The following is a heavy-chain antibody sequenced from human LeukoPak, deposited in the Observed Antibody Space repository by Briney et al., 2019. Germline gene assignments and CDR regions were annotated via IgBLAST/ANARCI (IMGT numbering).Heavy chain of an antibody. V-gene: IGHV3-7*01. CDR1: GFTFSSNW. J-gene: IGHJ3*02. Sequence: GQSLRPSCAVSGFTFSSNWMSWVSQAPGKGREWVAYILPVGQETSYIDSVKGRFTLSRDNVKKSLYLQMNSLRAEDTAVYYCARGDFNDNGDYVDAFDIWGQGTMVTVPS. CDR3: ARGDFNDNGDYVDAFDI. D-gene: IGHD4-17*01. CDR2: ILPVGQET.